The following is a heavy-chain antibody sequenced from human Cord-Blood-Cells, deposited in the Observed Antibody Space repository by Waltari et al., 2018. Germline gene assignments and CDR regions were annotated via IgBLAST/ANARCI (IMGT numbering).Heavy chain of an antibody. CDR3: ARDGTPLYYDILTGYYPHRDFDY. D-gene: IGHD3-9*01. CDR1: GYTFTGYY. V-gene: IGHV1-2*02. CDR2: INPNSGGT. J-gene: IGHJ4*02. Sequence: QVQLVQSGAEVKKPGASVKVSCKASGYTFTGYYMHWVRQAPGQGLEWMGWINPNSGGTNYAQKFQGRVTMTKDTSISTAYMELSRLRSDDTAVYYCARDGTPLYYDILTGYYPHRDFDYWGQGTLVTVSS.